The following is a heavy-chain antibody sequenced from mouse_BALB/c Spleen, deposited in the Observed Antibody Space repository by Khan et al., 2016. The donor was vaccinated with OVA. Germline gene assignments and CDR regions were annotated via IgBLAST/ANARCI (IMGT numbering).Heavy chain of an antibody. CDR2: ISPGSGTP. J-gene: IGHJ4*01. CDR3: ARENYCGSSHYAMDY. D-gene: IGHD1-1*01. CDR1: GYTFTSYW. V-gene: IGHV1S41*01. Sequence: DLVKPGASVKLSCKASGYTFTSYWINWIKQRPGQGLEWIGRISPGSGTPYYNEMFKGKAKLTVDKSSSTAYIQPSSPSTEDSAVYFCARENYCGSSHYAMDYWGQGTSVTASS.